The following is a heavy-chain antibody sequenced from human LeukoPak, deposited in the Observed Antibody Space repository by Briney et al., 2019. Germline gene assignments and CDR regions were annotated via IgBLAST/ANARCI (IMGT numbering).Heavy chain of an antibody. CDR2: IWYDGSGK. V-gene: IGHV3-33*08. J-gene: IGHJ4*02. Sequence: GGSLRLSCAASGFTVSSNYMSWVRQPPGKGLEWVTLIWYDGSGKYYADSVKGRFTISRDNSKNTLYLQMNSLRAEDTAVYYCARDWCGGGSCYYFDHWGQGTLVTVSS. D-gene: IGHD2-15*01. CDR1: GFTVSSNY. CDR3: ARDWCGGGSCYYFDH.